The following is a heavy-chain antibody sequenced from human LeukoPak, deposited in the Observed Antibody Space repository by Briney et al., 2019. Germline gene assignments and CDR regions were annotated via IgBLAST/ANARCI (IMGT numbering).Heavy chain of an antibody. D-gene: IGHD4-17*01. CDR2: ISSDGNDK. Sequence: PGGSLRLSCAASGFTFNNFGMHWVRQAPGKGLEWVAVISSDGNDKYYANAVKGRFTISRDNSMNTLYLQMSSLRVEDTAIYYCAKDLTTLILGKDYWGQGTLVTVSS. CDR1: GFTFNNFG. CDR3: AKDLTTLILGKDY. J-gene: IGHJ4*02. V-gene: IGHV3-30*18.